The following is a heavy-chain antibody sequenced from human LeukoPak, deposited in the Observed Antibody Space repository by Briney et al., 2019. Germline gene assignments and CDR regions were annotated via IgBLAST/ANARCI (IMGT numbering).Heavy chain of an antibody. V-gene: IGHV3-30*18. CDR2: ISYDGSNK. D-gene: IGHD2-8*01. CDR3: AKDGCTNGVCYYSDY. CDR1: GFTFSSYG. J-gene: IGHJ4*02. Sequence: GRSLRLSCAASGFTFSSYGMHWVRQAPGKGLEWVAVISYDGSNKYYADSVKGRFTISRDNSKNTLYLQMNSLRAEDTAVYYCAKDGCTNGVCYYSDYWGQGTLVTVSS.